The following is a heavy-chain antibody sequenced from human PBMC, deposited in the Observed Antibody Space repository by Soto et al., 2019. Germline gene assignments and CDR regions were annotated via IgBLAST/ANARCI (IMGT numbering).Heavy chain of an antibody. CDR3: ARTMTGYYSYYYYYGMDV. CDR2: IYPGDSDT. D-gene: IGHD3-9*01. J-gene: IGHJ6*02. CDR1: GYSFTSYW. Sequence: PGESLKISCKGSGYSFTSYWIGWVRQMPGKGLEWMGIIYPGDSDTRYSPSFQGQVTISADKSISTAYLQWSSLKASDTAMYYCARTMTGYYSYYYYYGMDVWGQGTTVTVSS. V-gene: IGHV5-51*01.